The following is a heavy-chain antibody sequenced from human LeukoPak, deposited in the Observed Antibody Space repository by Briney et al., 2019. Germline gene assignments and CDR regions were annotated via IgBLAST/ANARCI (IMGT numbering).Heavy chain of an antibody. D-gene: IGHD3-22*01. CDR1: GGSFSGYY. CDR3: ARAPPYYYDSSGYYRGDNWFDP. Sequence: SETLSLTCAVYGGSFSGYYWSWIRQPPGKGLEWIGEINHSGSTNYNPSLKSRVTISVDTSKNQFSLKLSSVTAADTAVYYCARAPPYYYDSSGYYRGDNWFDPWGQGTLVTVSS. CDR2: INHSGST. J-gene: IGHJ5*02. V-gene: IGHV4-34*01.